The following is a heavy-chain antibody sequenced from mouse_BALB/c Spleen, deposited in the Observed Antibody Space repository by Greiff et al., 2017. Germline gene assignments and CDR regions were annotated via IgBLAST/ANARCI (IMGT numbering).Heavy chain of an antibody. V-gene: IGHV5-17*02. CDR2: ISSGSSTI. CDR3: ARRDYDYDGGYAMDY. D-gene: IGHD2-4*01. Sequence: DVKLVESGGGLVQPGGSRKLSCAASGFTFSSFGMHWVRQAPEKGLEWVAYISSGSSTIYYADTVKGRFTISRDNPKNTLFLQMTSLRSEDTAMYYCARRDYDYDGGYAMDYWGQGTSVTVSS. CDR1: GFTFSSFG. J-gene: IGHJ4*01.